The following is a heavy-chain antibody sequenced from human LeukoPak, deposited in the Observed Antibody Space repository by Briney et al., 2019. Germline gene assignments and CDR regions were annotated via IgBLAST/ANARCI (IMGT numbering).Heavy chain of an antibody. CDR3: ARDPRSLTPDCTSTSCYENYFDP. D-gene: IGHD2-2*01. CDR1: GYSISSGYQ. J-gene: IGHJ5*02. Sequence: PSETLSLTCAVSGYSISSGYQWAWIRQSPGKGLEWIGSIFHSGSAHYNPSLKSRVTISVETSNNQFSLKMYSVTAADTAVYYCARDPRSLTPDCTSTSCYENYFDPWGQGTLVTVSS. CDR2: IFHSGSA. V-gene: IGHV4-38-2*02.